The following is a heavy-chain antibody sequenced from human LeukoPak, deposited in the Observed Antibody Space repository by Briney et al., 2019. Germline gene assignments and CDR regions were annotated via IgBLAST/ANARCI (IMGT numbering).Heavy chain of an antibody. J-gene: IGHJ4*02. V-gene: IGHV4-38-2*02. CDR2: IYHSGST. CDR1: GYSISSGYY. CDR3: ARAAVVGAPYFDY. Sequence: SETLSLTCTVSGYSISSGYYWGWIRQPPGKGLEWIGSIYHSGSTYYNPSLKSRVTISVDASKNQFSLKLSSVTAADTAVYYCARAAVVGAPYFDYWGQGTLVTVSS. D-gene: IGHD1-26*01.